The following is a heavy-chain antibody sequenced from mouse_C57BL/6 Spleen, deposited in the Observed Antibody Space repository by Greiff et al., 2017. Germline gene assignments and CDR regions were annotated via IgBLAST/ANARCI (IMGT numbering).Heavy chain of an antibody. CDR2: ISSGISTI. J-gene: IGHJ4*01. D-gene: IGHD1-1*01. V-gene: IGHV5-17*01. CDR1: GFTFSDYG. Sequence: EVMLVESGGGLVKPGGSLKLSCAASGFTFSDYGMHWVRQAPEKGLEWVAYISSGISTIYYADTVKGRFTISRDNAKNTLFLQMTSLRSEDTAMYYCAGDSYYGSSYGYAMDYWGQGTSVTVSS. CDR3: AGDSYYGSSYGYAMDY.